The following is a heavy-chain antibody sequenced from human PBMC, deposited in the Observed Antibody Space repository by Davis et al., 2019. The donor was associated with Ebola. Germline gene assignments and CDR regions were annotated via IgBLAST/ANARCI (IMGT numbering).Heavy chain of an antibody. CDR2: IYYSGST. Sequence: SETLSLTCTVSGGSVSSGSYYWSWIRQPPGKGLEWIGYIYYSGSTNYNPSLKSRVTISVDRSKNQFSLKLSSVTAADTAVYYCARVVLSVLKNNWFDPWGQGTLVTVSS. D-gene: IGHD2-8*01. CDR1: GGSVSSGSYY. V-gene: IGHV4-61*01. CDR3: ARVVLSVLKNNWFDP. J-gene: IGHJ5*02.